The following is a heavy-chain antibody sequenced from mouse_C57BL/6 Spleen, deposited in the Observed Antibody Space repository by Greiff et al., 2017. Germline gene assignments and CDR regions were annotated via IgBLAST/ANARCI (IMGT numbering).Heavy chain of an antibody. D-gene: IGHD2-13*01. CDR3: ARWGDCDY. J-gene: IGHJ2*01. Sequence: QVQLQQPGAELVKPGASVKLSCKASGYTFTSYWMQWVKQRPGPGLEWIGEIDPSDSYTNYNQKFKGKATLTVDPSSSTAYMQLSSLASEDSAVYYCARWGDCDYWGKGTTLTVSS. CDR1: GYTFTSYW. CDR2: IDPSDSYT. V-gene: IGHV1-50*01.